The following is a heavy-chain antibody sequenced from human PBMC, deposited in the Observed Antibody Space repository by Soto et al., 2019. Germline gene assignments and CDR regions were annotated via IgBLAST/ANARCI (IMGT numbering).Heavy chain of an antibody. D-gene: IGHD3-10*01. V-gene: IGHV3-23*01. CDR2: TSGSGGST. CDR1: GFTLSTYA. J-gene: IGHJ4*02. CDR3: MNLYSYGSGSYSK. Sequence: GGSLRLSCAASGFTLSTYAMSWVRQAPGKGLEWVSGTSGSGGSTYYADSVKGRFTISRDNSKNTLYLQMNSLRAEDTAVYYCMNLYSYGSGSYSKWGQGTLVTVSS.